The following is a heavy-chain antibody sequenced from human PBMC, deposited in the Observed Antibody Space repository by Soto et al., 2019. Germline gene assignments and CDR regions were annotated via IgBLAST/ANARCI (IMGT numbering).Heavy chain of an antibody. V-gene: IGHV4-4*02. CDR3: ARDSSGWYDLDYYYYGMDV. D-gene: IGHD6-19*01. Sequence: VQLVESGGGLIQPGGSLRLSCAASGFTVSSNYMSWVRQAPGKGLEWIGEIYHSGSTNYNPSLKSRVTISVDKSKNQFSLKLSSVTAADTAVYYCARDSSGWYDLDYYYYGMDVWGQGTTVTVSS. J-gene: IGHJ6*02. CDR2: IYHSGST. CDR1: GFTVSSNY.